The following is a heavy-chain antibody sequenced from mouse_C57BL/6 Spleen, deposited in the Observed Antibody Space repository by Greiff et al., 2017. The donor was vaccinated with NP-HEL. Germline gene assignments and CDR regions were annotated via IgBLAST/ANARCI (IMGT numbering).Heavy chain of an antibody. J-gene: IGHJ2*01. Sequence: VQLQQSGAELVRPGASVKLSCKASGYTFTDYYINWVKQRPGQGLEWIARIYPGSGNTYYNEKFKGKATLTAEKSSSTAYMQLSSLTSEDSAVYFCASQGYYDYDGDYWGQGTTLTVSS. CDR2: IYPGSGNT. D-gene: IGHD2-4*01. V-gene: IGHV1-76*01. CDR1: GYTFTDYY. CDR3: ASQGYYDYDGDY.